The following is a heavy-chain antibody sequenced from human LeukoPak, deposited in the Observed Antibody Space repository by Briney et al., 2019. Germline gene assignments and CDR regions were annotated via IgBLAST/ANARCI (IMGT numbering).Heavy chain of an antibody. J-gene: IGHJ3*02. CDR3: AKPTGYSSSSGPDAFNI. Sequence: GGSLRLSCAASGFTFSSYAMSWVRQAPGKGLEWVSVINGRGGGGNTYYADSVKGRFTISRDNSKNTPYLQMNSLRAEDTAVYYCAKPTGYSSSSGPDAFNIWGQGTMVTVSS. CDR2: INGRGGGGNT. CDR1: GFTFSSYA. V-gene: IGHV3-23*01. D-gene: IGHD6-6*01.